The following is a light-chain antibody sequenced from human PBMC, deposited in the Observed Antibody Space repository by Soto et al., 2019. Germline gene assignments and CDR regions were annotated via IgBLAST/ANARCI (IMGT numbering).Light chain of an antibody. Sequence: QLVLTQSSSASASLGSSVSLTCTLSSGHSSYIIAWHQQQPGKAPRYLMKLEGSGSYNKGSGVPDRFSGSSSGADRYLTISNLQFDDEADYYCETWDSNTYVFGTGTKVTVL. CDR3: ETWDSNTYV. J-gene: IGLJ1*01. CDR2: LEGSGSY. V-gene: IGLV4-60*02. CDR1: SGHSSYI.